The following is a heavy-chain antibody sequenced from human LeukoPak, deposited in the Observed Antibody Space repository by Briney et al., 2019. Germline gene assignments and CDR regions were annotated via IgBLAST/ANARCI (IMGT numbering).Heavy chain of an antibody. CDR1: GFTFSTYS. CDR3: ARALTTADAFDI. CDR2: ISSSSSYI. Sequence: PGGSLRLSCAASGFTFSTYSMNWVRQAPGKGLEWVSSISSSSSYIFSADSVKGRFTISRDNAKNSLYLQMNSLRAEDTAVYYCARALTTADAFDIWGLGTMVTVSS. V-gene: IGHV3-21*01. D-gene: IGHD3-3*01. J-gene: IGHJ3*02.